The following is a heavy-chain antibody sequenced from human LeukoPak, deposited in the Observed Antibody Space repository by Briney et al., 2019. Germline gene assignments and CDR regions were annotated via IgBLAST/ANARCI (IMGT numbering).Heavy chain of an antibody. V-gene: IGHV3-48*01. Sequence: GGSLRLSCAASGFTFSYNMNWVRQAPGKGLEWVSYISSTGSTIYYADSVKGRFTVSRDNSKGTLYLQMNSLRPEDTAFYYCARDWDYWGQGTLVTVSS. CDR1: GFTFSYN. CDR3: ARDWDY. J-gene: IGHJ4*02. CDR2: ISSTGSTI.